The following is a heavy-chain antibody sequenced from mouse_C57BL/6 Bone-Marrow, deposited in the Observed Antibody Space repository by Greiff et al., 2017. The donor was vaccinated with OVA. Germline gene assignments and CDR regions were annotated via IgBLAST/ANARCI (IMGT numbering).Heavy chain of an antibody. Sequence: QVQLQQSGAELMKPGASVKLSCKATGYTFTGYWIEWVKQRPGHGLEWIGEILPGSGSTNYNEKFKGKATFTADPSSNPAYMQLSSLTTEDSAIDYCAKEGWNPAWFAYWGQGTLVTVSA. CDR3: AKEGWNPAWFAY. V-gene: IGHV1-9*01. D-gene: IGHD3-3*01. CDR2: ILPGSGST. CDR1: GYTFTGYW. J-gene: IGHJ3*01.